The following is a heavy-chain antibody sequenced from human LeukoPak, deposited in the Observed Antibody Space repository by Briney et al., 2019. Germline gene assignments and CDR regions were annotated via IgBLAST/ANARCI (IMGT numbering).Heavy chain of an antibody. V-gene: IGHV4-59*01. Sequence: SETLSLTCTVSGGSISSYYWSWIRQPPGKGLEWIGYIYYSESTNYNPSLKSRVTISVDTSKNQFSLKLSSVTAADTAVYYCASAAAGVVDAFNIWGQGTMVTVSS. CDR3: ASAAAGVVDAFNI. D-gene: IGHD6-13*01. CDR1: GGSISSYY. J-gene: IGHJ3*02. CDR2: IYYSEST.